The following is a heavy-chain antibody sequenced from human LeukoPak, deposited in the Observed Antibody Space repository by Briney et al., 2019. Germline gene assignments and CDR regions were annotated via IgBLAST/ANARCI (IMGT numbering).Heavy chain of an antibody. Sequence: PGGSLRLSCAASGFTFSSYEMNWVRQAPGKGLEWVSYISSSGSTIYYADSVKGRFTISRDNAKNSLYLQMNSLRAEDTAVYYCASPFYSNYDPFDYWGQGTLVTVSS. J-gene: IGHJ4*02. CDR2: ISSSGSTI. V-gene: IGHV3-48*03. D-gene: IGHD4-11*01. CDR3: ASPFYSNYDPFDY. CDR1: GFTFSSYE.